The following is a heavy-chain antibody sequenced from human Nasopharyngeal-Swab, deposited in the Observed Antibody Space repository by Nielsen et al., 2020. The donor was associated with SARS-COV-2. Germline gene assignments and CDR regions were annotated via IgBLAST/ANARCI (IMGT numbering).Heavy chain of an antibody. CDR2: IWNDGSNK. Sequence: GESLKISCAASGFPFSTFGMNWVRQAPGKGLEWVSNIWNDGSNKYYADSVKGRFTISRDNSRNTLYLQMNSLRAEDTAVYYCARDRGYSSGWTEYFQHWGQGTLVTVSS. CDR1: GFPFSTFG. V-gene: IGHV3-33*01. D-gene: IGHD6-19*01. CDR3: ARDRGYSSGWTEYFQH. J-gene: IGHJ1*01.